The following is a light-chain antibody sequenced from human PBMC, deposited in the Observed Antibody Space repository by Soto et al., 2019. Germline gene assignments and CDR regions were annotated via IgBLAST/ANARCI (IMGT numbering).Light chain of an antibody. V-gene: IGLV1-44*01. CDR2: SNN. J-gene: IGLJ2*01. CDR3: AAWDDSLNGHVV. Sequence: QYVLPQPPSASGTPGQRVTSSCSGSSSNIGSNTVNWYQQLPGTAPKLLIYSNNQRPSGVPDRFSGSKSGTSASLAISGLQSEDEADYYCAAWDDSLNGHVVFGGGTKLPVL. CDR1: SSNIGSNT.